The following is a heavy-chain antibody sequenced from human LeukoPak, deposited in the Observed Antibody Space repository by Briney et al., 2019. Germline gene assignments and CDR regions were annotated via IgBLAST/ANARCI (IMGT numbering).Heavy chain of an antibody. V-gene: IGHV3-23*01. D-gene: IGHD3-9*01. Sequence: GGSLRLSCAASGFTFSSYAMSWVRQAPGKGLEWVSAISGSGGSTYYADSVKGRFTISRDNSKNTLYLQMNSLRAEDMAVYYCAKGTYYDILTGPTYFDYWGQGTLVTVSS. CDR1: GFTFSSYA. CDR2: ISGSGGST. CDR3: AKGTYYDILTGPTYFDY. J-gene: IGHJ4*02.